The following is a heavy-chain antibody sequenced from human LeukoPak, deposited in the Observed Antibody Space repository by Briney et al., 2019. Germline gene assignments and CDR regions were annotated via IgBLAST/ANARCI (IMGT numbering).Heavy chain of an antibody. CDR2: ISAGGGVT. Sequence: PGGSLRLSCAASGFTFSSVWMTWVRQAPGKGLEWISAISAGGGVTIYADSAQDRFTMSRDNSRNTLYLQMNSLRIDDTAIYYCAKGGNNASLDYWGQGTLVSLSS. J-gene: IGHJ4*02. D-gene: IGHD3-16*01. V-gene: IGHV3-23*01. CDR3: AKGGNNASLDY. CDR1: GFTFSSVW.